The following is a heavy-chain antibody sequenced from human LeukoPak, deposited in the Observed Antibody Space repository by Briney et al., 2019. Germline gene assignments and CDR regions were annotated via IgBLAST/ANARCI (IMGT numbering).Heavy chain of an antibody. J-gene: IGHJ3*02. V-gene: IGHV1-2*02. CDR3: ARDWGHSDAFDI. CDR1: GYTVTGYY. Sequence: ASVKVSCKASGYTVTGYYMHWVRQAPGQGLEWMGWINPNSGGTNYAQKFQGRVTMTRETSISTAYMELSRLRSDDTAVYYCARDWGHSDAFDIWGQGTMVTVSS. D-gene: IGHD3-16*01. CDR2: INPNSGGT.